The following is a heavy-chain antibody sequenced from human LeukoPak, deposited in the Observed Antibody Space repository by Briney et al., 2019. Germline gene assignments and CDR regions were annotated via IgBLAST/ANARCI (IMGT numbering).Heavy chain of an antibody. CDR2: IYYSGST. CDR1: GGSISSGDYY. CDR3: ARGPRIYSYYGSGSYYSTHIDY. D-gene: IGHD3-10*01. J-gene: IGHJ4*02. Sequence: SETLSLTCTVSGGSISSGDYYWSWIRQPPGKGLEWIGYIYYSGSTYYNPSLKSRVTISVDTSKNQFSLKLSSVTAADTAVYYCARGPRIYSYYGSGSYYSTHIDYWAREPWSPSPQ. V-gene: IGHV4-30-4*08.